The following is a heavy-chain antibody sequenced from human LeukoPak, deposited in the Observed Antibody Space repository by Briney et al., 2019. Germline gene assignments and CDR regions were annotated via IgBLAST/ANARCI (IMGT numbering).Heavy chain of an antibody. Sequence: GGSLRLSCAASGFTFSSYAISWVRQAPGKGLEWVSVIYSGGSTYYADSVKGRFTISRDNSKNTLYLQMNSLRAEDTAVYYCARETYYYDSSGYYPSYFDYWGQGTLVTVSS. CDR2: IYSGGST. CDR1: GFTFSSYA. D-gene: IGHD3-22*01. CDR3: ARETYYYDSSGYYPSYFDY. J-gene: IGHJ4*02. V-gene: IGHV3-53*01.